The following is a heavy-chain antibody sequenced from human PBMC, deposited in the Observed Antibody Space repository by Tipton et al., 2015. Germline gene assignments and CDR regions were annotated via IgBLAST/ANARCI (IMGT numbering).Heavy chain of an antibody. Sequence: TLSLTCTVSGDSFRDYYWAWIRQPAGKGLEWIGHIYSSGSSKYNPPLKSRATMSIDTSKNQFSLKLTSVTAADTAIYYCGRDRLAVAGIDYWGQGTLVTVSS. CDR3: GRDRLAVAGIDY. CDR1: GDSFRDYY. D-gene: IGHD6-19*01. J-gene: IGHJ4*02. V-gene: IGHV4-4*07. CDR2: IYSSGSS.